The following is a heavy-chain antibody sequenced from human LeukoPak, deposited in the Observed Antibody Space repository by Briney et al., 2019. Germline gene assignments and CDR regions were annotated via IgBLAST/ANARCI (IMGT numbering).Heavy chain of an antibody. CDR2: INPNSGGT. J-gene: IGHJ4*02. V-gene: IGHV1-2*02. D-gene: IGHD6-13*01. CDR3: ARVTSRYSSRLPPFDY. CDR1: GYTFTGYY. Sequence: GASVKVSCKASGYTFTGYYMHWVRQAPGQGLEWMGWINPNSGGTNYAQKFQGRVTMTRDTSISTAYMELSRLRSDDTAVYYCARVTSRYSSRLPPFDYWGQGTLVTVSS.